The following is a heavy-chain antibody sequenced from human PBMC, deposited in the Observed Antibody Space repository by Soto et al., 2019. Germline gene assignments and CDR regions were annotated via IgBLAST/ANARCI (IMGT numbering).Heavy chain of an antibody. J-gene: IGHJ5*01. CDR1: GYTFSSYD. V-gene: IGHV1-8*01. D-gene: IGHD7-27*01. CDR3: TGGPPNWGFDA. CDR2: LNPNSGDT. Sequence: ASVKVSCKASGYTFSSYDINWVRQATGQGLEWMGWLNPNSGDTGYAQKFQGRVTLTRNTSINTAYIELSSLTSDDTAVYYCTGGPPNWGFDAWGQGTPVTVSS.